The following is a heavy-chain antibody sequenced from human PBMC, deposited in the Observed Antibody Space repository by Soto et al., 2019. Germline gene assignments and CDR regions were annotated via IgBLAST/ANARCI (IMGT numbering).Heavy chain of an antibody. Sequence: SETLSLTCAVSGGSISSGGYSWSWIRQPPGKGLEWIGYIYHSGSTYYNPSLKSRVTISVDRSKNQFSLKLSSVTAADTDAYYCARGQVVAAQHWGQGTLVTVSS. J-gene: IGHJ4*02. V-gene: IGHV4-30-2*01. CDR3: ARGQVVAAQH. CDR1: GGSISSGGYS. CDR2: IYHSGST. D-gene: IGHD2-15*01.